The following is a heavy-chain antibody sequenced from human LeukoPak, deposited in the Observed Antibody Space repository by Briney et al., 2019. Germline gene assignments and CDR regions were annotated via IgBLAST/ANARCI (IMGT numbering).Heavy chain of an antibody. CDR3: VREAPGALGY. V-gene: IGHV4-4*07. D-gene: IGHD1-26*01. CDR2: INTSGNT. J-gene: IGHJ4*02. CDR1: GGSITSYY. Sequence: SETLSLTCTVSGGSITSYYWAWIRQPAGKGLEWIGRINTSGNTNYNPSLKSRVTMSVDTSKNQFSLKLSSVTAADTAMYYCVREAPGALGYWGQGTLVTVSS.